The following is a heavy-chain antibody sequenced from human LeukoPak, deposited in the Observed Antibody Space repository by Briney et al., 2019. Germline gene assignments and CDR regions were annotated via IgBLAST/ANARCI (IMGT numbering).Heavy chain of an antibody. CDR1: GGSISSGTYH. CDR2: VYTSGST. J-gene: IGHJ6*03. CDR3: ARGLAFGSGTNYMDV. V-gene: IGHV4-61*02. Sequence: SQTLSLTCAVSGGSISSGTYHWTWIRQPAGKGLEWIGRVYTSGSTYYNSSLQSRLTISADTSKNQFSLKLSFATAADTAVYYCARGLAFGSGTNYMDVWGKGTTVTISS. D-gene: IGHD3-10*01.